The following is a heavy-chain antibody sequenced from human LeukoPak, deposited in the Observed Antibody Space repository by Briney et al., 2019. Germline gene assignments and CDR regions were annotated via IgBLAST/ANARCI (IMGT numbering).Heavy chain of an antibody. J-gene: IGHJ4*02. CDR2: MYSGGST. V-gene: IGHV3-53*01. CDR3: AGVGYGSGNFYFEY. D-gene: IGHD3-10*01. CDR1: GFTVSRNY. Sequence: GGSLRLSCAASGFTVSRNYMSWVRQAPGKGLEWVSVMYSGGSTYYGGSVKGRFTISRDNSKNTLYLQMNSLRAEDTAVYYCAGVGYGSGNFYFEYWGQGTLVTVSS.